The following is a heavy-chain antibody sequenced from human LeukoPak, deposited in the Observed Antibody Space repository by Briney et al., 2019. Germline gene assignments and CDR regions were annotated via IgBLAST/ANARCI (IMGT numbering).Heavy chain of an antibody. J-gene: IGHJ3*02. CDR2: ISSSSSTI. CDR1: GFTFSNAW. Sequence: GGSLRLSCAASGFTFSNAWMSWVRQAPGKGLEWVSYISSSSSTIYYADSVKGRFTISRDNAKNSLYLQMNSLRAEDTAVYYCARELGARYYDFWSGPTGQDAFDIWGQGTMVTVSS. D-gene: IGHD3-3*01. CDR3: ARELGARYYDFWSGPTGQDAFDI. V-gene: IGHV3-48*01.